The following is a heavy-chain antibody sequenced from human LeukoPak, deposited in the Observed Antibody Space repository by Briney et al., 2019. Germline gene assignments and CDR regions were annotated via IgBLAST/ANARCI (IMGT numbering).Heavy chain of an antibody. J-gene: IGHJ4*02. CDR2: INHSGST. CDR3: ARLGGIAAAGGDY. D-gene: IGHD6-13*01. V-gene: IGHV4-34*01. CDR1: GGSFSGYY. Sequence: PSETLSLTCAVYGGSFSGYYWSWIRQPPGKGLEWIGEINHSGSTNYNPSLKSRVTISVDTSKNQFSLKLSSVTAADTAVYYCARLGGIAAAGGDYWGQGTLVTVSS.